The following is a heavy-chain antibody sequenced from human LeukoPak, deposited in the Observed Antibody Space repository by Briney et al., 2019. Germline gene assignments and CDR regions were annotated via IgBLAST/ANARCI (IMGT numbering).Heavy chain of an antibody. Sequence: ASVKVSCKASGYTFTSYGISWVRQAPGQGLEWMGWIGAYNGNTNYAQKLQGGVTMTTDTSTSTAYMELRSLRSDDTAVYYCARCRDSSSCSYGMDVWGQGTTVTVSS. CDR1: GYTFTSYG. V-gene: IGHV1-18*01. D-gene: IGHD6-13*01. CDR3: ARCRDSSSCSYGMDV. CDR2: IGAYNGNT. J-gene: IGHJ6*02.